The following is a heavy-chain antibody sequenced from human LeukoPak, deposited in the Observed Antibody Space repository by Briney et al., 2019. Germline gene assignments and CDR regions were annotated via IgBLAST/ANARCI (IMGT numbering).Heavy chain of an antibody. D-gene: IGHD2/OR15-2a*01. V-gene: IGHV3-23*01. CDR1: GFTFSSYA. CDR2: ISGSGGRT. CDR3: AKTLFYDRGHETFQH. Sequence: GGSLRLSCAASGFTFSSYAMSWVRQAPGKGLEWVSAISGSGGRTNYAPSVKGRFTFSRDHSQHTLYLQMHSLRAEDTAVYYCAKTLFYDRGHETFQHWGQGTLVTVSS. J-gene: IGHJ1*01.